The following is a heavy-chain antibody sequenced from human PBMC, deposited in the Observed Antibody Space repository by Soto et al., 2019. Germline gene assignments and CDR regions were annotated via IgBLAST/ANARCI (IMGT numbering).Heavy chain of an antibody. J-gene: IGHJ3*02. CDR1: GFTFSNAW. V-gene: IGHV3-15*07. Sequence: GGSLRLSCAASGFTFSNAWMNWVRQATGKGLEWVGRIKSKTDGGTTDYAAPVKGRFTISRDDSKNTLYLQMNSLKTEDTAVYYCTTDRFNSGSYLVAFDIWGQGTMVTVSS. CDR3: TTDRFNSGSYLVAFDI. CDR2: IKSKTDGGTT. D-gene: IGHD1-26*01.